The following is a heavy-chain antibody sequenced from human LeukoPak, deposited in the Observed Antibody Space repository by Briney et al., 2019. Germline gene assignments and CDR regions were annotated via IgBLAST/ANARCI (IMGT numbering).Heavy chain of an antibody. V-gene: IGHV4-31*03. J-gene: IGHJ4*02. CDR2: IYYSGST. CDR3: ARFPYSSSSNFDY. Sequence: SETLSLTCTVSGGSISSGGYYWSWICQHPGKGLEWIGYIYYSGSTYYNPSLKSRVTISVDTSKNQFSLKLSSVTAADTAVYYCARFPYSSSSNFDYWGQGTLVTVSS. D-gene: IGHD6-13*01. CDR1: GGSISSGGYY.